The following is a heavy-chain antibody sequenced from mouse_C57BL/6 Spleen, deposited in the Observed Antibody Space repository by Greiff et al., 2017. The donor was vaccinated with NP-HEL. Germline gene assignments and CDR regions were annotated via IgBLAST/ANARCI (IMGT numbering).Heavy chain of an antibody. CDR3: ASGRYYYAMDY. J-gene: IGHJ4*01. CDR1: GFTFSDYY. V-gene: IGHV5-12*01. CDR2: ISNGGGST. Sequence: EVKLMESGGGLVQPGGSLKLSCAASGFTFSDYYMYWVRQTPEKRLEWVAYISNGGGSTYYPDTVKGRFTISRDNAKNTLYLQMSRLKSEDTAMYYCASGRYYYAMDYWGQGTSVTVSS.